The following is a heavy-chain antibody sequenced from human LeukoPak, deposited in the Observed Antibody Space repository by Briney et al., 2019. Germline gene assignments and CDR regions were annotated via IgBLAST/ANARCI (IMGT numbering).Heavy chain of an antibody. V-gene: IGHV3-30*02. J-gene: IGHJ3*02. CDR1: GFTFSSYG. D-gene: IGHD1-26*01. CDR2: IRYDGSNK. CDR3: ARGPNSGSYWEDAFDI. Sequence: GGSLRLSCAASGFTFSSYGMHWVRQAPGKGLEWVAFIRYDGSNKYYADSVKGRFTISRDNSKNTLYLQMNSLRAEDTALYYCARGPNSGSYWEDAFDIWGQGTMVTVSS.